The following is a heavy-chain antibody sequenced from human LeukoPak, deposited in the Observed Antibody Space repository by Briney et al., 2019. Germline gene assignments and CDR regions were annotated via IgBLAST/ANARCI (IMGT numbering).Heavy chain of an antibody. V-gene: IGHV1-2*02. CDR2: INPNSGGT. D-gene: IGHD6-13*01. CDR3: ARKQQRGENDAFDI. Sequence: GASVKVSCKASGYTFTGYYMHWVRQAPGQGLEWMGWINPNSGGTNYAQKFQGRVTMTRDTSISTAYMELSRLRSDDTAVYYCARKQQRGENDAFDIWGQGTMVTVSS. J-gene: IGHJ3*02. CDR1: GYTFTGYY.